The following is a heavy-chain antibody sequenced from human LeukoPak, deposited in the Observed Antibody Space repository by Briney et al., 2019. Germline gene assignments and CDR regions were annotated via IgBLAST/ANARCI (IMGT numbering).Heavy chain of an antibody. CDR2: IYSGGST. CDR1: GFTVSSNY. Sequence: GGSLRLSCAASGFTVSSNYMSWVRQAPGKGLEWVSVIYSGGSTYYADSVKGRFTISRDDSKNTLYLQMNSLRAEDTAVYYCARVVVTATTKYFQHWGQGTLVTVSS. CDR3: ARVVVTATTKYFQH. D-gene: IGHD2-21*02. J-gene: IGHJ1*01. V-gene: IGHV3-53*01.